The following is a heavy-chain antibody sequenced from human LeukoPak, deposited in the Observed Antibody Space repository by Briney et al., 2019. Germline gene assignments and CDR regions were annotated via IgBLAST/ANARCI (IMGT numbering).Heavy chain of an antibody. J-gene: IGHJ3*02. CDR1: GFTFSSYS. D-gene: IGHD4-17*01. CDR2: ISSSSSYI. V-gene: IGHV3-21*01. Sequence: GGSLRLSCAASGFTFSSYSMNWVRQAPGKGLEWVSSISSSSSYIYYADSVKGRFTISRDNAKNSLYLQMNSLRAEDTAVYYCARARSDDYGDYYDAFDIWGQGTMSPSLQ. CDR3: ARARSDDYGDYYDAFDI.